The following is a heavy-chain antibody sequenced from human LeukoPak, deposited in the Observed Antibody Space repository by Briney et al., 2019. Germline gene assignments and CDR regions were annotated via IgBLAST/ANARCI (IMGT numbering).Heavy chain of an antibody. CDR1: GYTFTGYY. V-gene: IGHV1-2*02. CDR2: INPNSGGT. CDR3: ARESVVGATTRFDY. J-gene: IGHJ4*02. Sequence: ASVKVSCKASGYTFTGYYMHWVRQAPGQGLEWMGWINPNSGGTNYAQKFQGRVTMTRDTSISTAYMELSRLRSDDTAVYYCARESVVGATTRFDYWGQGTLVTVSS. D-gene: IGHD1-26*01.